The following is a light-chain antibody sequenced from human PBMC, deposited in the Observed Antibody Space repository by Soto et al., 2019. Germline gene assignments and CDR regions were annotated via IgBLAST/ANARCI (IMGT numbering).Light chain of an antibody. CDR1: QSVSNN. CDR3: QQYNNWPLT. V-gene: IGKV3-15*01. J-gene: IGKJ4*01. Sequence: ETVMTQSPATLSVSPGERATLSCRASQSVSNNLTWYQQQPGQAPRLLIYGASTRATGIPARFSGSGSGTEFTLTISSLQSEDFAVYYCQQYNNWPLTFGGGTKVEIK. CDR2: GAS.